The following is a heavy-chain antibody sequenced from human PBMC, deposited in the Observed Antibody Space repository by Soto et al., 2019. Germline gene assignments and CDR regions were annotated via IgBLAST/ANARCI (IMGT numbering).Heavy chain of an antibody. V-gene: IGHV1-3*01. J-gene: IGHJ3*02. CDR2: INAGNGNT. CDR3: GRETETSGYDVFDI. D-gene: IGHD3-22*01. Sequence: GASVKVSCKASGYTFTSYAMHWVRQAPGQRLEWMGWINAGNGNTKYSQKFQGRVTITRDTSASTAYMELSSLRSENTAVYYCGRETETSGYDVFDIWGKGTMVTVS. CDR1: GYTFTSYA.